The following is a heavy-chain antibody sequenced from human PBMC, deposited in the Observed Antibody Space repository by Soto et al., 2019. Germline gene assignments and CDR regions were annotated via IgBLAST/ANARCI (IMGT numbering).Heavy chain of an antibody. CDR2: INPSGGST. V-gene: IGHV1-46*01. CDR1: GYTFTSYY. D-gene: IGHD1-26*01. J-gene: IGHJ3*02. Sequence: QVQLVQSGAEVKKPGASVKVSCKASGYTFTSYYMHWVRQAPGQGLEWMGIINPSGGSTSYAEKFHGRVXXTXDXXTSTAYMELGSVRSEDTALYYCERTGGSALGAFDIWGQGTMVTVSS. CDR3: ERTGGSALGAFDI.